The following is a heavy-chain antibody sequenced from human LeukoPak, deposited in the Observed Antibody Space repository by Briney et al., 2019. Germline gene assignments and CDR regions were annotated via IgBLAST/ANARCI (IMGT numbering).Heavy chain of an antibody. CDR1: GYILTNNW. CDR3: ARQGYSQYFDY. Sequence: GESLKISCKVSGYILTNNWIGWVRQVPGKGLEWMGLIYPGYSDAKYSPSFQGQVTISADKSISTAYLQWSSLKASDTAMYYCARQGYSQYFDYWGQGTLVTVSS. CDR2: IYPGYSDA. J-gene: IGHJ4*02. V-gene: IGHV5-51*01. D-gene: IGHD5-18*01.